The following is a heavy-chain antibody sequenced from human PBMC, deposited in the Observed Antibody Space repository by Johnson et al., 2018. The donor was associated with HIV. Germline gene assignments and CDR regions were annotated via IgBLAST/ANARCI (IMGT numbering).Heavy chain of an antibody. CDR3: ARDGWGSRGWDDAFDI. J-gene: IGHJ3*02. D-gene: IGHD5-24*01. CDR1: QFIFSSYD. V-gene: IGHV3-66*02. Sequence: VQLVESGGGLAKPAWSPRLSCAASQFIFSSYDMHWVRQATGKGLEWVSVIYSGGSTYYADSVKGLFTISRDNSKNTLYLQMNSLRAEDTAVYYCARDGWGSRGWDDAFDIWGQGTMVTVSS. CDR2: IYSGGST.